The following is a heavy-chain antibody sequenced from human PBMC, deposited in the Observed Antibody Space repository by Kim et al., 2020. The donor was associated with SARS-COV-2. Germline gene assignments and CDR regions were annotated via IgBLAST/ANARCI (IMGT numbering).Heavy chain of an antibody. V-gene: IGHV4-61*07. CDR3: ARRIDSSGYYYFDY. D-gene: IGHD3-22*01. J-gene: IGHJ4*02. Sequence: PSRKSRVTISVDTSKNQFSLKLSSVTAADTAVYYCARRIDSSGYYYFDYWGQGTLVTVSS.